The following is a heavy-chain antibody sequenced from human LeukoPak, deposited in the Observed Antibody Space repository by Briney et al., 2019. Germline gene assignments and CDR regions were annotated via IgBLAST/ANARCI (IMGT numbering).Heavy chain of an antibody. CDR3: ARAIFGDSYHGIDV. CDR1: GGSIGNYY. D-gene: IGHD3-10*01. V-gene: IGHV4-4*07. CDR2: IFVSGST. Sequence: MASETLSLTCTVSGGSIGNYYWTWIRQPAGKGLEWIGRIFVSGSTNYNPSLKGRVTMSVDTSKKQFSLRLTSMSAADTAAYFCARAIFGDSYHGIDVWGQGATVTVSS. J-gene: IGHJ6*01.